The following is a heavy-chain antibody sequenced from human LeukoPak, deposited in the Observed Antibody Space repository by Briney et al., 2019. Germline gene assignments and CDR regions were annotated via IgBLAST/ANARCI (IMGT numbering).Heavy chain of an antibody. CDR3: ARSRPRGVPMNWFDP. Sequence: QSSQTLPLTCTVSGGSISSGGYYWSWIRQHPGKGLEWIGYIYYSGSTYYNPSLKSRVTISVDTSKNQFSLKLSSVTAADTAVYYCARSRPRGVPMNWFDPWGQGTLVTVSS. V-gene: IGHV4-31*03. CDR1: GGSISSGGYY. D-gene: IGHD3-10*01. J-gene: IGHJ5*02. CDR2: IYYSGST.